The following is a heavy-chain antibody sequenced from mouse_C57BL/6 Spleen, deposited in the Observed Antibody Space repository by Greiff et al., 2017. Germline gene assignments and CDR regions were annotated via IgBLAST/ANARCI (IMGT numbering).Heavy chain of an antibody. V-gene: IGHV3-1*01. J-gene: IGHJ4*01. CDR1: GYSITSGYD. D-gene: IGHD1-1*01. CDR3: ARGDGSNAMDY. Sequence: ESGPGMVKPSQSLSLTCTVTGYSITSGYDWHWIRHFPGNKLEWMGYISYSGSTNYNPSLKSRISITHDTSKDHFFLKLNSVTTEDTATYYCARGDGSNAMDYWGQGTSVTVSS. CDR2: ISYSGST.